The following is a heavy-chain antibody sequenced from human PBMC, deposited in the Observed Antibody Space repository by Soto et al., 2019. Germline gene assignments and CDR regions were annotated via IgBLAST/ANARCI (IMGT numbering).Heavy chain of an antibody. CDR1: GFTFRSYA. V-gene: IGHV3-33*01. J-gene: IGHJ4*02. Sequence: QVQLVESGGGVVQPGRSLRLSCAASGFTFRSYAMHWVLQAPGKGLEWVAVIWYDGSNKYYADSVRGRFTISRDNSKDPLYLQINSLGTEDTAVYFCARDLGVTHGDLEYGGQGTLVTVSS. CDR2: IWYDGSNK. CDR3: ARDLGVTHGDLEY. D-gene: IGHD4-17*01.